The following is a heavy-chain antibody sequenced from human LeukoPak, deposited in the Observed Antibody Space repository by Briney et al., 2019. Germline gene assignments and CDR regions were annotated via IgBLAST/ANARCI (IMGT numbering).Heavy chain of an antibody. J-gene: IGHJ4*02. V-gene: IGHV4-34*01. CDR1: GGSFSGYY. CDR3: ARERRDGYNYFDY. Sequence: PSETLSLTCAVYGGSFSGYYWSWIRQPPGKGLEWIGEINHSGSTNYNPSLKSRVTISVDTSKNQFSLKLSSVTAADTAVYYCARERRDGYNYFDYWGQGTLATVSS. CDR2: INHSGST. D-gene: IGHD5-24*01.